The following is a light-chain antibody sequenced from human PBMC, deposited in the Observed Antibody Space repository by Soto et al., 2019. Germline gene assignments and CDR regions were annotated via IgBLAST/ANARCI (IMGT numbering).Light chain of an antibody. CDR2: DIF. J-gene: IGKJ5*01. Sequence: EIVLTHSPGTLSLSPGERATLSCRASQSVGSDLAWYQQKPGQAPRLVIYDIFTRATGVPTRISGSGSGTEFTLTISRLEPEDFAVYYCQQYGSSPLITFGQGTRLEIK. V-gene: IGKV3-20*01. CDR1: QSVGSD. CDR3: QQYGSSPLIT.